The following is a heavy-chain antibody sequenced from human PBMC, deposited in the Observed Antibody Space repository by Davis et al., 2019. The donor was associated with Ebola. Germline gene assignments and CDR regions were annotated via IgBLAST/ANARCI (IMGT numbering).Heavy chain of an antibody. V-gene: IGHV4-4*02. CDR1: GGSISSSHW. Sequence: PSETLSLTCAVSGGSISSSHWWRWVCQPPGKGPEWIGEIYHSGRTNYNPSLKIRVTISVDKSKNQFSLKLSSVTAADTAVYYCARGGDIVVVPAVPRRAFDIWGQGTMVTVSS. D-gene: IGHD2-2*01. CDR3: ARGGDIVVVPAVPRRAFDI. J-gene: IGHJ3*02. CDR2: IYHSGRT.